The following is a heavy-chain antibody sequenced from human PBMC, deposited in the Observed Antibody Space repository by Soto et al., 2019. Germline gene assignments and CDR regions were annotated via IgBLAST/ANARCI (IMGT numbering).Heavy chain of an antibody. V-gene: IGHV4-31*01. D-gene: IGHD3-3*01. J-gene: IGHJ6*02. Sequence: QVQLQESGPGLVKPSQTLSLTCTVSGGSITSGGYYCSWIRQDPAKGLEWIGYIFYSGTTYYNPSHRSLVTISVDTTKNQFSLTVTSVTAADTAVYFCARAFWTGDSHYGMDVWGQGTTVTVSS. CDR2: IFYSGTT. CDR1: GGSITSGGYY. CDR3: ARAFWTGDSHYGMDV.